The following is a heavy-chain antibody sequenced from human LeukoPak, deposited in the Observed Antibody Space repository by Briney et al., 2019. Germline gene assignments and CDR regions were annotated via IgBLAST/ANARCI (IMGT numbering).Heavy chain of an antibody. Sequence: GGSLRLSCVASGFTFSNYAVNWVRQAPGKGLEWVSCISYNGGSAHYADSVKGRFTVSRDNARNSLYLQMNSLRAEDTAVYYCARDQEYYGSGSYGMDVWGQGTTVTVSS. CDR3: ARDQEYYGSGSYGMDV. V-gene: IGHV3-23*01. D-gene: IGHD3-10*01. CDR1: GFTFSNYA. J-gene: IGHJ6*02. CDR2: ISYNGGSA.